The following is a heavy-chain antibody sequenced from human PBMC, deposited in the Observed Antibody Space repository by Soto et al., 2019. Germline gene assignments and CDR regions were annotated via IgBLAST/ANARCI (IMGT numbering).Heavy chain of an antibody. Sequence: GGSLRLSCAASGFTFSDYYMSWIRQAPGKGLEWVSYISSSSSYTNYADSVKGRFTISRDNAKNSLYLQMNSLRAEDTAVYYCATLLGYCSGGSCYFDYWGQGTLVTVSS. CDR1: GFTFSDYY. CDR3: ATLLGYCSGGSCYFDY. D-gene: IGHD2-15*01. J-gene: IGHJ4*02. V-gene: IGHV3-11*06. CDR2: ISSSSSYT.